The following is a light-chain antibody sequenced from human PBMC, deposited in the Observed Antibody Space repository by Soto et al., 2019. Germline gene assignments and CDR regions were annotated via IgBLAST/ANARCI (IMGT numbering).Light chain of an antibody. J-gene: IGKJ4*01. Sequence: ALTPSPATLSLSPAARASLSCRATQSVSSYLAWYQQKPGQAPRLLIYDASNRATGIPARFSGSGSGTDFTLTISSLEPEDFAVYYCQQRSNWPLTFGGGTKVDIK. CDR3: QQRSNWPLT. V-gene: IGKV3-11*01. CDR1: QSVSSY. CDR2: DAS.